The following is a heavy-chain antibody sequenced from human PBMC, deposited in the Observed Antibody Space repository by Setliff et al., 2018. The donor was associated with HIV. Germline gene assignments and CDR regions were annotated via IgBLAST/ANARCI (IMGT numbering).Heavy chain of an antibody. V-gene: IGHV4-59*11. CDR2: IYYSGSP. Sequence: PSETLSLTCTVSGGSISSHYWTWIRQPPGKELEWIGSIYYSGSPNYNPSLKSRVTMPVDTSKNQFSLKLTSVTAADTAAYFCARTDHTSSSDFWGQGTLVTVSS. D-gene: IGHD6-6*01. CDR1: GGSISSHY. CDR3: ARTDHTSSSDF. J-gene: IGHJ4*02.